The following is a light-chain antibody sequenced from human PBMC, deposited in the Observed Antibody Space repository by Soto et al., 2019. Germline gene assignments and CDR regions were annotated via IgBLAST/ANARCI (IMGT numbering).Light chain of an antibody. V-gene: IGLV3-21*02. J-gene: IGLJ2*01. CDR3: QVWDSSSDHVV. CDR2: DDS. Sequence: SYELTQPPSVSVAPGQTARIPCGGNNIGSKSVHWYQQTPGQAPVLVVYDDSDRPSGIPERFSGSNSGNTATLTISRVEAGDEADYYCQVWDSSSDHVVFGGGTKVTVL. CDR1: NIGSKS.